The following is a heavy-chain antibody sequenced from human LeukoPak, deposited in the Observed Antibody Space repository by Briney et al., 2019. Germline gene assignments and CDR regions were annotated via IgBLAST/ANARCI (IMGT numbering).Heavy chain of an antibody. CDR3: AREYRERALDP. J-gene: IGHJ5*02. V-gene: IGHV3-74*01. D-gene: IGHD5-12*01. CDR2: INTDGTTT. CDR1: GFTLPNYW. Sequence: GGSLRLSCAASGFTLPNYWIHWCRQAPEKGLVWVSRINTDGTTTTSANSVNGRSNIFRDNVEKMVYLQMNSLGIEDTALYFCAREYRERALDPWGQGTLVTVSS.